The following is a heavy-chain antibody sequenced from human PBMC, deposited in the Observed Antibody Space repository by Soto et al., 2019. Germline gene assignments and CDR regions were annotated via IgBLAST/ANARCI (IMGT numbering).Heavy chain of an antibody. Sequence: QVQLQESGPGLVKPSGTLSLTCAVSGGSISSSNWWSWVRQPPGQGLERIGEIYHSGSTNYNPSLKSRVTIAVDKSKNQFSLKLSSVTAADTAVYYCARASQKYYYDSSGPFDYWGQGTLVTVSS. J-gene: IGHJ4*02. V-gene: IGHV4-4*02. CDR2: IYHSGST. CDR1: GGSISSSNW. CDR3: ARASQKYYYDSSGPFDY. D-gene: IGHD3-22*01.